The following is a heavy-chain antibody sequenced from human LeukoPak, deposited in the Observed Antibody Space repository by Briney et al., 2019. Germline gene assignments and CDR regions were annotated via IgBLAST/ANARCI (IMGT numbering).Heavy chain of an antibody. J-gene: IGHJ3*01. CDR2: IYYTGTT. V-gene: IGHV4-59*08. D-gene: IGHD3-16*01. CDR3: ARRWVYDKRAFDA. CDR1: GGSISGTYY. Sequence: SETLSLTCTVSGGSISGTYYWSWIRQPPGKGLEWIGYIYYTGTTNSNPSLKSRVTISLDTSKNQFSLKLSSVTAADTAVYYCARRWVYDKRAFDAWGQGTMVTVSS.